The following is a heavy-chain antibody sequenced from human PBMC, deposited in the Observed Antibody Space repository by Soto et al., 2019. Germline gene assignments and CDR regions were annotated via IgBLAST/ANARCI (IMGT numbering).Heavy chain of an antibody. Sequence: EVQLLESGGGLVQPGGSLRLSCAASGFTFSSYAMSWVRQAPGKGLEWVSAISGSGGNTFYAGSVKGRFTISRDNSKDTLYLQMNSLRAEDTAVYYCAYPSSGWPYYYGMDVWGQGTTVTVSS. D-gene: IGHD6-19*01. CDR2: ISGSGGNT. CDR1: GFTFSSYA. J-gene: IGHJ6*02. CDR3: AYPSSGWPYYYGMDV. V-gene: IGHV3-23*01.